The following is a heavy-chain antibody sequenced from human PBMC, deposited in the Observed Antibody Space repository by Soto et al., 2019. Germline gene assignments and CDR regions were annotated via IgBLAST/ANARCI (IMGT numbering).Heavy chain of an antibody. CDR2: ISAYNGNT. Sequence: ASVKVSCKASGYTFTSYGISWLRQAPGQGLEWMGWISAYNGNTNYAQKLQGRVTMTTDTSTSTAYMELRSLRSDDTAVHYCARDRGSGSKYYYYYGMDVWGQGTTVTVSS. D-gene: IGHD3-10*01. CDR3: ARDRGSGSKYYYYYGMDV. J-gene: IGHJ6*02. V-gene: IGHV1-18*01. CDR1: GYTFTSYG.